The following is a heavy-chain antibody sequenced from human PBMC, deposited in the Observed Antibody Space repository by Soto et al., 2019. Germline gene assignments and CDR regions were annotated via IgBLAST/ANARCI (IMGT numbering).Heavy chain of an antibody. CDR3: ARNRGGGSSWRIDY. D-gene: IGHD6-13*01. CDR1: GYRFTNYL. CDR2: IYPGDSDI. Sequence: PGESLKISCQGSGYRFTNYLIAWVRQMPGKGLEWMGIIYPGDSDIRYSQSFQGQVTISADKSISTAYLQWSSLKASDTAMYYCARNRGGGSSWRIDYWGQGTRVTVSS. J-gene: IGHJ4*02. V-gene: IGHV5-51*01.